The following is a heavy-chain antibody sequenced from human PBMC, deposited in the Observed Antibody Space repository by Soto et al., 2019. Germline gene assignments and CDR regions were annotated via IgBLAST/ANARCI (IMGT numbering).Heavy chain of an antibody. CDR3: AKDRDGAAAGPTKFYGMDV. D-gene: IGHD6-13*01. Sequence: PGGSLRLSCAASGFTFSSYAMSWVRQAPGKGLEWVSVISGSGDSTYYADSVRGRFTITRDNSKNTLYLQMNSLRAEDTAVYYCAKDRDGAAAGPTKFYGMDVLGQGTTVTVSS. V-gene: IGHV3-23*01. J-gene: IGHJ6*02. CDR1: GFTFSSYA. CDR2: ISGSGDST.